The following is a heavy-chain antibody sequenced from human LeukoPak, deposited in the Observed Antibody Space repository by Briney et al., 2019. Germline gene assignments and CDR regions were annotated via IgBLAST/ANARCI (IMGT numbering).Heavy chain of an antibody. Sequence: SETLSLTCIVSGGSISSTSNYWGWIRQPPGKGLEWIVSIHNSGNTFYNSSLKSRVTTSVETSKNQLALKLSSVTPADTAVYYCARHGTPSSGSYYNPFDSWGQGTLVTVSS. J-gene: IGHJ4*02. CDR1: GGSISSTSNY. CDR2: IHNSGNT. V-gene: IGHV4-39*01. D-gene: IGHD3-10*01. CDR3: ARHGTPSSGSYYNPFDS.